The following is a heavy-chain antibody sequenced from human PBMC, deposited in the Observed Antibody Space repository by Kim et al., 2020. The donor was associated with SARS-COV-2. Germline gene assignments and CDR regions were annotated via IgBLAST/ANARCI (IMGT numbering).Heavy chain of an antibody. D-gene: IGHD5-12*01. CDR3: ARVPREDGYNDYYYGMDV. CDR1: GGTFSSYA. V-gene: IGHV1-69*04. Sequence: SVKVSCKASGGTFSSYAISWVRQAPGQGLEWMGRIIPILGIANYAQKFQGRVTITADKSTSTAYMELSSLRSEDTAVYYCARVPREDGYNDYYYGMDVWGQGTTVTVSS. CDR2: IIPILGIA. J-gene: IGHJ6*02.